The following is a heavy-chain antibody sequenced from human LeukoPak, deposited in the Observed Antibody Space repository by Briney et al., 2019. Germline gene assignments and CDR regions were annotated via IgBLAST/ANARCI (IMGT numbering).Heavy chain of an antibody. CDR2: SRNKANSYTT. D-gene: IGHD4-23*01. CDR3: TRPGGPTVVTGPDVFDI. V-gene: IGHV3-72*01. CDR1: GFTFSDHY. J-gene: IGHJ3*02. Sequence: GGSLRLSCAASGFTFSDHYIDWVRQAPGKGLEWVGRSRNKANSYTTQYAASVKGRFAFSRDDSQNSLYLQMNSLKTEDTAVFYCTRPGGPTVVTGPDVFDIWGQGKMVTV.